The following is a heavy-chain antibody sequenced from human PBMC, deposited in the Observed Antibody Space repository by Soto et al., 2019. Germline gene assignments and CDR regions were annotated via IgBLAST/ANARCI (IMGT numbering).Heavy chain of an antibody. J-gene: IGHJ4*02. D-gene: IGHD6-6*01. V-gene: IGHV4-34*01. CDR2: INHSGST. CDR1: GGSFSGYY. CDR3: ARAARAYYFDY. Sequence: SETLSLTCAVYGGSFSGYYWSWIRQPPGKGLEWIGEINHSGSTNYNPSLKSRVTISVDTSKNQFSLKLSSVTAADTAVYYCARAARAYYFDYWGQGTLVTVS.